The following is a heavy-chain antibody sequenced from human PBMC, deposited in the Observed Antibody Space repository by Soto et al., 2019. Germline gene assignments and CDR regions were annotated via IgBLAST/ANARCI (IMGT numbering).Heavy chain of an antibody. V-gene: IGHV4-31*03. CDR2: IYYSGST. J-gene: IGHJ4*02. CDR1: GGSISSGGYY. CDR3: ARGTLFDGYNSYYFDY. Sequence: SETLSLTCTVSGGSISSGGYYWSWIRQHPGKGLEWIGYIYYSGSTYYNPSLKSRVTIPVDTSKNQFSLKLSSVTAADTAVYYCARGTLFDGYNSYYFDYWGQGTLVTVSS. D-gene: IGHD5-12*01.